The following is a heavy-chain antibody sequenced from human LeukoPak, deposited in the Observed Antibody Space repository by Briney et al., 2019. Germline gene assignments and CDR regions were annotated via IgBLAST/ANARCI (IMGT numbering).Heavy chain of an antibody. CDR3: ARDCSSTSCYAVGDAFDI. CDR1: GFTFSSYW. J-gene: IGHJ3*02. Sequence: GGSLRLSCAASGFTFSSYWMSWVRQAPGKGLEWVANIKQDGSEKYYVDSVKGRFTISRDNAKNSLYLQMNSLRTEDTAVYYCARDCSSTSCYAVGDAFDIWGQGTMVTVSS. CDR2: IKQDGSEK. V-gene: IGHV3-7*03. D-gene: IGHD2-2*01.